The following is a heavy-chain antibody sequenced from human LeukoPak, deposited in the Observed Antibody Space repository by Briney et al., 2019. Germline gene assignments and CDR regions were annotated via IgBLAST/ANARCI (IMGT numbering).Heavy chain of an antibody. J-gene: IGHJ6*02. Sequence: ASVKVSCKASGYTVTSYYMHWVRQAPGQGLEWMGIINPSGGSTSYAQKFQGRVTMTRDTSTSTVYMELSSLRFEDTAVYYCAREPGYKYYGSGIYYNYYYGMDVWGQGTTVTVSS. CDR1: GYTVTSYY. V-gene: IGHV1-46*01. D-gene: IGHD3-10*01. CDR2: INPSGGST. CDR3: AREPGYKYYGSGIYYNYYYGMDV.